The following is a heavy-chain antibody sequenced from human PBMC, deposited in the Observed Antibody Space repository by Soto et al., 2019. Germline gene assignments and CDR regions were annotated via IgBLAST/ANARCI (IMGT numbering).Heavy chain of an antibody. D-gene: IGHD3-3*01. Sequence: GMSLRLSCAATSFTSSNAWLSWVRQAPGKGLEWVGRIKSKTDGGTTDYAAPVKGRFTISRDDSKNTLYLQMNSLKTEDTAVYYCTTESGITIFGVVIDNFDYWGQGT. CDR1: SFTSSNAW. J-gene: IGHJ4*02. CDR3: TTESGITIFGVVIDNFDY. V-gene: IGHV3-15*01. CDR2: IKSKTDGGTT.